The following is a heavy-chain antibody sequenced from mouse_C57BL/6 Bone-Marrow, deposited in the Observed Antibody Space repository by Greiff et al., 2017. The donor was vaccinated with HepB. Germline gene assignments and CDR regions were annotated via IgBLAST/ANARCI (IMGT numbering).Heavy chain of an antibody. CDR1: GYTFTSYG. V-gene: IGHV1-81*01. CDR3: ARYLYYGSRLDY. D-gene: IGHD1-1*01. CDR2: IYPRSGNT. Sequence: QVQLQQSGAELARPGASVKLSCKASGYTFTSYGISWVKQRPGQGLEWIGEIYPRSGNTYYNEKFKGKATLTADKSSSTAYLELRSLTSEDPAVYFCARYLYYGSRLDYWGQGTTLTVSS. J-gene: IGHJ2*01.